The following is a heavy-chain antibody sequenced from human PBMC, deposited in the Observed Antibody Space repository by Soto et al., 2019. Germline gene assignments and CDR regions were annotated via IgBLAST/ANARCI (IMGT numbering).Heavy chain of an antibody. D-gene: IGHD3-22*01. CDR3: AGVEAGAYYQDYYGMDV. CDR2: IIPVLGTA. V-gene: IGHV1-69*11. Sequence: QVQLVQSGAEVKKPGSSVKVSCKASGATFTNYAISWVRQAPGQGLECMGGIIPVLGTANYAQKFQGRVTITADESTRTAYMELSSLRSEDTAVYFCAGVEAGAYYQDYYGMDVWGQGTTVTVSS. CDR1: GATFTNYA. J-gene: IGHJ6*02.